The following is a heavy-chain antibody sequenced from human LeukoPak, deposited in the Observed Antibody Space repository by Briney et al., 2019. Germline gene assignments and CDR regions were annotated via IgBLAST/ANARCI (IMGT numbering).Heavy chain of an antibody. Sequence: GGSLRLSCAASGFTFSSYAMSWVRQAPGEGLVWVSAISGSGGSTYYADSVKGRFTISRDNSKNTLYLQMNSLRAEDTAVYYCGKEDDTMVRGVIQPWFDPWGQGTLVTVSS. CDR2: ISGSGGST. CDR3: GKEDDTMVRGVIQPWFDP. J-gene: IGHJ5*02. CDR1: GFTFSSYA. V-gene: IGHV3-23*01. D-gene: IGHD3-10*01.